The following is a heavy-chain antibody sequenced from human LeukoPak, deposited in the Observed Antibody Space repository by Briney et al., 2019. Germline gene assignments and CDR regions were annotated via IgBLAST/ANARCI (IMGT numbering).Heavy chain of an antibody. CDR3: ARRSGIAVAGAFDY. J-gene: IGHJ4*02. CDR2: ISGSGDST. V-gene: IGHV3-23*01. Sequence: PGRSLRLSCAASGFTFSSYGMRWVRQAPGKGLEWVSGISGSGDSTYYADSVKGRFTISRDNSKNTLYLQMNSLRAEDTAVYYCARRSGIAVAGAFDYWGQGTLVTVSS. D-gene: IGHD6-19*01. CDR1: GFTFSSYG.